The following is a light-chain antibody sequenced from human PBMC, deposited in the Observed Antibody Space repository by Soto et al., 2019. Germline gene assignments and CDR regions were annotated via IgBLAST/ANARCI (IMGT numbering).Light chain of an antibody. CDR3: QQFGSSPGFT. J-gene: IGKJ3*01. CDR1: QSINSRY. V-gene: IGKV3-20*01. CDR2: GAS. Sequence: EIVLTQSPGTLSLSPGERATLSCRASQSINSRYLAWYQQKPGQAPRLLIYGASSRATGIPDRFSGSGSGIYFTLTISRLEPEDFAVYYCQQFGSSPGFTFGPGTIVDIK.